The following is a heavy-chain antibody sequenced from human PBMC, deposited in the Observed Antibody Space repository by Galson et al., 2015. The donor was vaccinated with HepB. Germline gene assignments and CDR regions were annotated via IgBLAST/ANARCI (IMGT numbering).Heavy chain of an antibody. D-gene: IGHD3-16*01. CDR2: INQSGST. CDR1: GGPFSGYF. Sequence: LSLTCAVYGGPFSGYFWGWIRQPPGKGLEWIGEINQSGSTNYNPSLKSRVTISVDTSKNQFSLELSSVTAADTAVYYCAVQVGDRDDFWGQGTLVTVSS. J-gene: IGHJ4*02. V-gene: IGHV4-34*01. CDR3: AVQVGDRDDF.